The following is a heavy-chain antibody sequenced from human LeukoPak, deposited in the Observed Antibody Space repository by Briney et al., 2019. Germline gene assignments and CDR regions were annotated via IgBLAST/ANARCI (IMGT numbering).Heavy chain of an antibody. CDR3: ARQYCSSTSCSFDY. J-gene: IGHJ4*02. CDR2: TSSSSTI. Sequence: GGSLRLSCAASGFTFSSYSMNWVRQAPGKGLEWVSYTSSSSTIYYADSVKGRFTISRDNSKDTLYLQMGSLRAEDRAVYYCARQYCSSTSCSFDYWGQGTLVTVSS. D-gene: IGHD2-2*01. V-gene: IGHV3-48*01. CDR1: GFTFSSYS.